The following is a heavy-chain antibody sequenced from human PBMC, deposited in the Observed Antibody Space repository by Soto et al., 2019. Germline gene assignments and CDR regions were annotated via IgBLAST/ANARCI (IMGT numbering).Heavy chain of an antibody. V-gene: IGHV4-61*01. CDR2: IYYSGST. D-gene: IGHD6-13*01. CDR1: GGSVSSGSYY. Sequence: SDTLSLTCTVSGGSVSSGSYYWSWMRQPPGKGLEWIGYIYYSGSTNYNPSLKRRVTISVDTSKNQFPLKLSSVTAADTAVYYCARGTDTSSWSDAFDIWGQGTMATV. CDR3: ARGTDTSSWSDAFDI. J-gene: IGHJ3*02.